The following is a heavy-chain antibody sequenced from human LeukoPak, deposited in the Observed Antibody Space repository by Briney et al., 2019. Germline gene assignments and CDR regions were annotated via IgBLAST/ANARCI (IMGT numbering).Heavy chain of an antibody. V-gene: IGHV1-69*06. D-gene: IGHD4-17*01. CDR2: IIPIFGTA. CDR1: RGTFSSYA. CDR3: ARAPYYGDYDLNYGMDV. Sequence: SVKDSCMASRGTFSSYAISWVRQAPGQGLEWMGGIIPIFGTANYAQKFQGRVTITADKSTSTAYMELSSLRSEDTAVYYCARAPYYGDYDLNYGMDVRGKGTTVTVSS. J-gene: IGHJ6*04.